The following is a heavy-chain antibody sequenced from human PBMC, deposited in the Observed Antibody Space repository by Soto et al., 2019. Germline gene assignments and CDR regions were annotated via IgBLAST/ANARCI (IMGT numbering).Heavy chain of an antibody. J-gene: IGHJ6*02. Sequence: QVQLVQSGAEVKKPGSSVKVSCKASGGTFSSYTISWVRQAPGQGLEWMGRIIPILGIANYAQKFQGRVTITADKSTSSAYMELSSLRSEDTAVYSCARDYCSSTSCYLSYGMDVWGQGTTVTVSS. V-gene: IGHV1-69*08. D-gene: IGHD2-2*01. CDR1: GGTFSSYT. CDR3: ARDYCSSTSCYLSYGMDV. CDR2: IIPILGIA.